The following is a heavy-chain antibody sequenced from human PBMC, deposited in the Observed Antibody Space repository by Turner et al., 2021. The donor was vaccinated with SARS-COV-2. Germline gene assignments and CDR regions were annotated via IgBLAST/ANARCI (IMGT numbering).Heavy chain of an antibody. D-gene: IGHD1-26*01. CDR1: GFTFSTYA. CDR2: ISYDGSNE. CDR3: ARSRGGSYVGGFDY. V-gene: IGHV3-30*04. Sequence: QVQLVESGGGVVQPGRSLRLSCAASGFTFSTYAMHWVRQVPGKGLEWVAVISYDGSNEYSADSVKGRFTISRDNSKNTLYLQMISLRAEDTAVYYCARSRGGSYVGGFDYWGQGTLVIVSS. J-gene: IGHJ4*02.